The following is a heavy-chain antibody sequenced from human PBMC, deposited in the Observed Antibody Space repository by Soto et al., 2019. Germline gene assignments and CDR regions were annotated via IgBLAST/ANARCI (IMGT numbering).Heavy chain of an antibody. J-gene: IGHJ5*02. V-gene: IGHV3-21*01. CDR3: ARDLSVGWFDP. CDR2: ISSSSSYI. D-gene: IGHD1-26*01. CDR1: GFTFSSYS. Sequence: GGSLRLSCAASGFTFSSYSMNWVRQAPGKGLEWVSSISSSSSYICYADSVKGRFTISRDNAKNSLYLQMNSLRAEDTAVYYCARDLSVGWFDPWGQGTLVTVSS.